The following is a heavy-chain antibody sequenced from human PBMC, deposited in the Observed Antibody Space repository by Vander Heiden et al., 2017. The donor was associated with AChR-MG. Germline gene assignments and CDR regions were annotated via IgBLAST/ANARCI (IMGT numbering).Heavy chain of an antibody. CDR3: ARPPCYDSSGYPGDDAFDI. CDR2: IYPGDSDT. CDR1: GYSFTISC. D-gene: IGHD3-22*01. V-gene: IGHV5-51*01. J-gene: IGHJ3*02. Sequence: VQLVQSAAEVKKPGESLKTSCRGSGYSFTISCIGGVRQMPGKGLEWMRIIYPGDSDTRYSPSFQGQVTISADKSISTAYLQWSSLKASDTAMYYCARPPCYDSSGYPGDDAFDIWGQGTMVTVSS.